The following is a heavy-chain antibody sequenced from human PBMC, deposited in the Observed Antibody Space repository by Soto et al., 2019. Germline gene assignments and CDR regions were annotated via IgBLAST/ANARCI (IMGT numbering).Heavy chain of an antibody. J-gene: IGHJ6*02. V-gene: IGHV4-31*03. CDR1: GGSISSGGYD. Sequence: TLPLPCTVSGGSISSGGYDWSWIRQHPGKVLEWIVYIYYSGSTYYNPSLKSRVTISVDTSKNQFSLKLSSVTAADTAVYYCARERGYYDSSGYYHQLDYYYGMDLWGQGTTVTVSS. CDR3: ARERGYYDSSGYYHQLDYYYGMDL. CDR2: IYYSGST. D-gene: IGHD3-22*01.